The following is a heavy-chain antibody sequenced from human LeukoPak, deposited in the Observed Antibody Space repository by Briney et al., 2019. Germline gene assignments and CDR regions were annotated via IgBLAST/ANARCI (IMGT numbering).Heavy chain of an antibody. V-gene: IGHV1-2*02. CDR2: INPNSGGT. Sequence: ASVKVSCTASGYTFTGYYMHWVRQAPGQGLEWMGWINPNSGGTNYAQKLQGRVTMTRDTSISTAYMELSRLRSDDTAVYYCARAGARNYYDSRGSFDYWGQGTLVTVSS. D-gene: IGHD3-22*01. J-gene: IGHJ4*02. CDR3: ARAGARNYYDSRGSFDY. CDR1: GYTFTGYY.